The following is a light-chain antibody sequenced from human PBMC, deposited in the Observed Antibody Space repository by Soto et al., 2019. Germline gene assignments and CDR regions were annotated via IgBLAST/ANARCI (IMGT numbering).Light chain of an antibody. CDR3: AAWDDILNGYV. CDR1: SSNIGSNG. Sequence: QSVLTQSPSASGTPGQRFTISCSGSSSNIGSNGANWYQHLPGTAPKLLIYNNNQRPSGVPDRFSGSKSGTSASLAIRGLQSGDEADYYCAAWDDILNGYVFAIGTKVTVL. CDR2: NNN. V-gene: IGLV1-44*01. J-gene: IGLJ1*01.